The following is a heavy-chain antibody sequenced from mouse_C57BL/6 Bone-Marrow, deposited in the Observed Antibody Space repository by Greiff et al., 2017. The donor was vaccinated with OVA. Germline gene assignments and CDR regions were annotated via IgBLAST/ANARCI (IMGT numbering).Heavy chain of an antibody. CDR2: ISNGGGST. Sequence: EVMLVESGGGLVQPGGSLKLSCAASGFTFSDYYMYWVRQTPEKRLEWVAYISNGGGSTYYPDTVKGRFTISRDNAKNTLYLQMSRLKSEDTAMYYCARRGSNYGEVFDYWGQGTTLTVSS. CDR3: ARRGSNYGEVFDY. V-gene: IGHV5-12*01. D-gene: IGHD2-5*01. J-gene: IGHJ2*01. CDR1: GFTFSDYY.